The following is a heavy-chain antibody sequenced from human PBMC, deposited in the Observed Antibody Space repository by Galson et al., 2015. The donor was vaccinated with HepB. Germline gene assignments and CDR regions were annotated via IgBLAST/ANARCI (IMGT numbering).Heavy chain of an antibody. J-gene: IGHJ4*02. CDR3: ARRVYCSGASCYSYYFDY. Sequence: SGAEVKKPGESLRISCKASGYSFTSHWITWVRQMPGKGLEWMGRIDPSDSYTNYSPSFQGHVTISADKSISTAYLQWSSLKASDTAMCYCARRVYCSGASCYSYYFDYWGQGTLVTVSS. D-gene: IGHD2-15*01. CDR2: IDPSDSYT. V-gene: IGHV5-10-1*01. CDR1: GYSFTSHW.